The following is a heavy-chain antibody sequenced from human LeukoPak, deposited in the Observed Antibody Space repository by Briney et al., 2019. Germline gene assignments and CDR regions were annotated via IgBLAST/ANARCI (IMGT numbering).Heavy chain of an antibody. Sequence: PGGSLRLSCAASGFTFSSYATSWVRQAPGKGLEWVSAISGSGGSTYYADSVKGRFTISRDNSKNTLYLQMNSLRAEDTAVYYCARDRFIPGAWDVWGKGTTVTVSS. CDR2: ISGSGGST. D-gene: IGHD3-3*01. CDR3: ARDRFIPGAWDV. CDR1: GFTFSSYA. V-gene: IGHV3-23*01. J-gene: IGHJ6*04.